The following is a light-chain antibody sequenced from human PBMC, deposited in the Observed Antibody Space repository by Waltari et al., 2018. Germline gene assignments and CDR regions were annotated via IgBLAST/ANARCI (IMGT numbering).Light chain of an antibody. Sequence: QTVVTQEPSLSVSPEGTVTLTCGLSSGSVSTTYSPSRFQKAPGQAPRTLIFDTNTRSSGVPDRFSGSILDNKAALTITGAQAEDESDYYCALSMGSGIWVFGGGTKLTVL. CDR2: DTN. J-gene: IGLJ3*02. V-gene: IGLV8-61*01. CDR3: ALSMGSGIWV. CDR1: SGSVSTTYS.